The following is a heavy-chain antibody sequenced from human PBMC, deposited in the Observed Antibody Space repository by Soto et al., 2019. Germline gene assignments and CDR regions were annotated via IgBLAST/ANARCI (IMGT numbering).Heavy chain of an antibody. D-gene: IGHD3-3*01. CDR1: GGSFSDYSWN. Sequence: PSETLSLTCAVYGGSFSDYSWNWNWIRQPPGKGLEWIGEINHSGSTSHNPSLKSRVTLSLDTSKNQFSLILTSVTAADTAVYYCARGALNYDLSSGPINAGMDVWGQGTTVTVYS. CDR3: ARGALNYDLSSGPINAGMDV. V-gene: IGHV4-34*01. J-gene: IGHJ6*02. CDR2: INHSGST.